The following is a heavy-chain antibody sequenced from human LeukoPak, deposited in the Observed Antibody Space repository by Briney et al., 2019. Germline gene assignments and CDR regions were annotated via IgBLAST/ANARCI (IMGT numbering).Heavy chain of an antibody. Sequence: SETLSLTCTVSGGSISSYYWSWIRQPPGKGLEWIGYIYYSGSTNYNPSLKSRVTISVDASKNQFSLKLSSVTAADTAVYYCASRVAGTYFDYWGQGTLVTVSS. CDR1: GGSISSYY. J-gene: IGHJ4*02. CDR2: IYYSGST. V-gene: IGHV4-59*01. D-gene: IGHD6-19*01. CDR3: ASRVAGTYFDY.